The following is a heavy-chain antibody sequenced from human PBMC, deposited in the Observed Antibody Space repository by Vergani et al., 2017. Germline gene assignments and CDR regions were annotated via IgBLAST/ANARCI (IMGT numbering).Heavy chain of an antibody. CDR3: ARQQYYYESSGYHGNFDY. CDR1: GYRFTSYW. Sequence: EVQLVQSGAEVKKPGESLKISCKGSGYRFTSYWIGWVRQMPGKGLEWMGIIHPGDSDTRYSPSFQGQVTISADKSISTVYLQWSSLKASDTAMYYCARQQYYYESSGYHGNFDYWGQGTLVTVSS. D-gene: IGHD3-22*01. V-gene: IGHV5-51*01. J-gene: IGHJ4*02. CDR2: IHPGDSDT.